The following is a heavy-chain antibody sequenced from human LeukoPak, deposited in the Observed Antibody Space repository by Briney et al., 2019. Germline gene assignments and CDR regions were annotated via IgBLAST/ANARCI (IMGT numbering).Heavy chain of an antibody. CDR2: IIPILGIA. CDR3: ARAPIQTSAFNWFDP. Sequence: GASVKVSCKASGGTFSSYTISWVRQAPGQGLEWMGRIIPILGIANYAQKFQGRVTITADKSTSTAYMELSSLRSEDTAVYYCARAPIQTSAFNWFDPWGQGTLVTVSS. CDR1: GGTFSSYT. J-gene: IGHJ5*02. V-gene: IGHV1-69*02.